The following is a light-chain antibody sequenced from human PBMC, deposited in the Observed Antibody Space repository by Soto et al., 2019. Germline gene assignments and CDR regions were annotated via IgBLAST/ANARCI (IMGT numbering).Light chain of an antibody. CDR1: QSISSW. Sequence: DIPMTQSPSTLSASVGDRVTITCRASQSISSWLAWYQQKPGKAPKLLIYDASSLESGVPSRFSGSGSGTEFTLTISSLQPDDFATYYCQHYNSYSEALGQGTKVDIK. J-gene: IGKJ1*01. CDR2: DAS. V-gene: IGKV1-5*01. CDR3: QHYNSYSEA.